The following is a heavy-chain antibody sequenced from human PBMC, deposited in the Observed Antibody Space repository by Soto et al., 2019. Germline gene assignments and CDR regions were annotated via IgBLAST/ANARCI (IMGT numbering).Heavy chain of an antibody. V-gene: IGHV2-70*11. J-gene: IGHJ5*02. D-gene: IGHD3-9*01. CDR1: GFSLSTSGMC. CDR2: IDWDDDK. CDR3: ARDTYDILTGYLNWFDP. Sequence: ESGPTLVNPTQTLTLTCTFSGFSLSTSGMCVSWIRQPPGKALEWLARIDWDDDKYYSTSLKTRLTISKDTSKNQVVLTMTNMDPVDTATYYCARDTYDILTGYLNWFDPWGQGTLVTVSS.